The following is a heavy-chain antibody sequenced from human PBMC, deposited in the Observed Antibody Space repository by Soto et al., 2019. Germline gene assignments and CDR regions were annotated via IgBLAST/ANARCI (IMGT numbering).Heavy chain of an antibody. V-gene: IGHV4-61*01. CDR3: ARDRLQQIFDY. J-gene: IGHJ4*02. Sequence: AETXSLTCTXSGGSVSSGXYYWSWIRQPPGKGLEWIGYITDYNPSLKSRVTISVDTSKNQFSLKLSSVTAADTAVYYCARDRLQQIFDYWGQGTLVTVSS. D-gene: IGHD4-4*01. CDR1: GGSVSSGXYY. CDR2: IT.